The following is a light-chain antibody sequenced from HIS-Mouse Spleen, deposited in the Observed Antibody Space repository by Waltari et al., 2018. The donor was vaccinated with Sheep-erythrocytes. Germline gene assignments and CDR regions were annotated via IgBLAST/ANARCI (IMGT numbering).Light chain of an antibody. CDR1: SSDVGSYNL. CDR3: CSYAGSSTPWV. V-gene: IGLV2-23*01. CDR2: EGS. Sequence: QSALTQPASVSGSPGQSITISCTGTSSDVGSYNLFSWYQQHPGKAPKHMIYEGSKRPSGVSNRFSGSKSGNTASLTLSGLQAEDEADYYCCSYAGSSTPWVFGGGTKLTVL. J-gene: IGLJ3*02.